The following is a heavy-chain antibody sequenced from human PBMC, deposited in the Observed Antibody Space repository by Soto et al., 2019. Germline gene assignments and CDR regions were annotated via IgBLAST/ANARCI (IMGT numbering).Heavy chain of an antibody. D-gene: IGHD2-15*01. CDR3: GRGIFTNYHGMDV. J-gene: IGHJ6*02. CDR1: GGSITSNAW. V-gene: IGHV4-4*02. CDR2: RYHSGST. Sequence: QVQLRESGPGLVKPSGALSLTCAFSGGSITSNAWCRWVRQPPGKGLEWIGERYHSGSTNYKPSLKSRVAISVDESKNQFSLRLSSVTAADTAIYDCGRGIFTNYHGMDVWGQGTTVTVSS.